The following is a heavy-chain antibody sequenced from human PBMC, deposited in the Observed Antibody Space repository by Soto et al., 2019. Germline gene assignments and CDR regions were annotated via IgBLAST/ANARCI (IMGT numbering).Heavy chain of an antibody. CDR1: GFTFSSYG. CDR3: AKELDHAFDI. J-gene: IGHJ3*02. D-gene: IGHD2-2*03. V-gene: IGHV3-30*18. CDR2: ISYDGSNK. Sequence: PGGSLRLSCAASGFTFSSYGMHWVRQAPGKGLEWVAVISYDGSNKYYADSVKGRFTISRDNSKNTLYLQMNSLRAEDTAVYYCAKELDHAFDIWGQGTMVTVSS.